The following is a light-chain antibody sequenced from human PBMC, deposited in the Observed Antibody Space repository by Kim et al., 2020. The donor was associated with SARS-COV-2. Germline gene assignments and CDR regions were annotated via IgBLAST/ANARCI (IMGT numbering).Light chain of an antibody. CDR1: QSVTSN. Sequence: VSPGEGATFSCRASQSVTSNSAWYQQKPGQSPRLLIYAVSTRATGIPARFSGSGGGTEFTLTISSLQSEDFAVYYCQQYNNWPLTFGGGTKVDIK. CDR3: QQYNNWPLT. CDR2: AVS. J-gene: IGKJ4*01. V-gene: IGKV3-15*01.